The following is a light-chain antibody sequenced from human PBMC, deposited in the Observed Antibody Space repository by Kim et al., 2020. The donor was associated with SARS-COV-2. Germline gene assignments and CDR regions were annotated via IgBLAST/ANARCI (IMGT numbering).Light chain of an antibody. CDR3: QQYNGYSGYN. Sequence: SVGDRVTVAGRASQSISSWLAWDQQKPGKAPKLLIYKASTLESGVPSRFRGSGSGTEFTLTINNLQPDDFATYYCQQYNGYSGYNFGQGTKLEI. CDR1: QSISSW. CDR2: KAS. V-gene: IGKV1-5*03. J-gene: IGKJ2*01.